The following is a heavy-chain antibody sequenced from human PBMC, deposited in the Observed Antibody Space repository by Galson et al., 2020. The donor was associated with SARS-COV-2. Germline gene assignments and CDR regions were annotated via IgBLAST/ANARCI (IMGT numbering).Heavy chain of an antibody. CDR2: FDPEDGET. V-gene: IGHV1-24*01. Sequence: ASVKVSCKVSGYTLTELSMHWVRQAPGKGLEWMGGFDPEDGETIYAQKFQGRVTMTEDTSTDTAYMELSSLRSEDTAVYYCATVPAAIPGAEKNWFDPWGQGTLVTVSS. D-gene: IGHD2-2*01. CDR3: ATVPAAIPGAEKNWFDP. J-gene: IGHJ5*02. CDR1: GYTLTELS.